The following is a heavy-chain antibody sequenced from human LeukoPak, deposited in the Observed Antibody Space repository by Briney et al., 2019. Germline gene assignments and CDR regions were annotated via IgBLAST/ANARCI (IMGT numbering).Heavy chain of an antibody. V-gene: IGHV3-9*01. J-gene: IGHJ4*02. Sequence: GGSLRLSCAASGFTFDDYAMHWVRQAPGKGLEWVSGISWNSGSIGYADSVKGRFTISRDNAKNSLYLQMNSLRAEDTALYYCAKDYSSGWEGLDYWGQGTLVTVSS. CDR3: AKDYSSGWEGLDY. D-gene: IGHD6-19*01. CDR1: GFTFDDYA. CDR2: ISWNSGSI.